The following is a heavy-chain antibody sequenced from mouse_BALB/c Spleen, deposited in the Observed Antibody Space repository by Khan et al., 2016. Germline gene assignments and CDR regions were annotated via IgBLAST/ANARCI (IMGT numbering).Heavy chain of an antibody. CDR1: GYSITSDYA. CDR2: ISYSGST. J-gene: IGHJ4*01. CDR3: ARWLGRGYYYAMDY. Sequence: EVQLQESGPGLVKPSQSLSLTCTVTGYSITSDYAWHWIRQFPGNKLEWMGHISYSGSTSYNPSLKSRISITRDTSKNQFFLQLNSVTTEDTATYYCARWLGRGYYYAMDYWGQGTSVTVSS. D-gene: IGHD4-1*01. V-gene: IGHV3-2*02.